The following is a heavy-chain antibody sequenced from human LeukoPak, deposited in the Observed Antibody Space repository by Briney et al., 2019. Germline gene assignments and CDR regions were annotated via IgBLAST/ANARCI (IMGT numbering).Heavy chain of an antibody. CDR3: AKENPVGGTNYFDY. D-gene: IGHD1-26*01. Sequence: RTGRSLRLSCAASGFIFSTYPMSWVRQAPGKGLEWVSAITGNSDNTYYADSVKGRFTISRDNSKNALSLQMNSLRVEDTAVYYCAKENPVGGTNYFDYWGQGTLVTVSS. CDR2: ITGNSDNT. J-gene: IGHJ4*02. CDR1: GFIFSTYP. V-gene: IGHV3-23*01.